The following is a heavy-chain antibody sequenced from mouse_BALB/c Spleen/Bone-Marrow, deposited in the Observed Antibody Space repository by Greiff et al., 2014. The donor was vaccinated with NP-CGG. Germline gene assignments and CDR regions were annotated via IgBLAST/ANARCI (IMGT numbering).Heavy chain of an antibody. Sequence: QVQLKQSGAELVKPGASVKLSCKASGYTFTNYYMYWVKQRPGQGLEWIGEINPRNGGTNFNEKFKRKPTLTVDKSSSTAYMKLNSLTSEDSAVYYCTRFWDEAYWGQGTLVTVSA. CDR2: INPRNGGT. CDR1: GYTFTNYY. J-gene: IGHJ3*01. CDR3: TRFWDEAY. D-gene: IGHD4-1*01. V-gene: IGHV1S81*02.